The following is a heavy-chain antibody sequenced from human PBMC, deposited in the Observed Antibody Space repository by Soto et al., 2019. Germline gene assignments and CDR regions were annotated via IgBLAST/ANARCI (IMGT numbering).Heavy chain of an antibody. CDR2: IWYDGSNK. CDR3: ARDPYYYGSGSYFGY. Sequence: GGSLRLSCAASGFTFSSYGMHWVRQAPGKGLEWVAVIWYDGSNKYYADSVKGRFTMSRDNSKNTLYLQMNSLRAEDTAVYYCARDPYYYGSGSYFGYWGQGTLVTVSS. V-gene: IGHV3-33*01. CDR1: GFTFSSYG. D-gene: IGHD3-10*01. J-gene: IGHJ4*02.